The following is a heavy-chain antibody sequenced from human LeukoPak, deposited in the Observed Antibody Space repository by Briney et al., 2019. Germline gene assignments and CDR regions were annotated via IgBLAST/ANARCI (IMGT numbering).Heavy chain of an antibody. Sequence: GGSLRLSCAASGFTFSSYAMSWVRQAPGEGLERVSAISGSGGSTYYADSVKGRFTISRDNSKNTLYLQMNSLRAEDTAVYYCAKDRAAYDYVWGSYRSDYFDYWGQGTLVTVSS. CDR3: AKDRAAYDYVWGSYRSDYFDY. V-gene: IGHV3-23*01. CDR1: GFTFSSYA. J-gene: IGHJ4*02. D-gene: IGHD3-16*02. CDR2: ISGSGGST.